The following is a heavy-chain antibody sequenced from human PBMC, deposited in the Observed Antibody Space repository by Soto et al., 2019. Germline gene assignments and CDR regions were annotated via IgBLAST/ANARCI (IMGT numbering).Heavy chain of an antibody. CDR2: IGTAGDT. J-gene: IGHJ4*02. Sequence: GGSLRLSCAASGFTFSSYDMHWVRQATGKGLEWVSAIGTAGDTYYPGSVKGRFTISRENAKNSLYLQMNSLRAGDTAVYYCARGKYQEREQLVPNFDYWGQGTLVTVS. V-gene: IGHV3-13*01. D-gene: IGHD6-13*01. CDR1: GFTFSSYD. CDR3: ARGKYQEREQLVPNFDY.